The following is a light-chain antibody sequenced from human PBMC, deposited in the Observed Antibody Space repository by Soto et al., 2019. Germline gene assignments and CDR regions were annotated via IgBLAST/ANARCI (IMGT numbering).Light chain of an antibody. Sequence: EIVLTQSPGTLSLSPGERATLSFRASQSVSSSYSAWYQHKPGQAPRRLIYGASSRATGIPDRFSGSGSGTDFTLTISRLEPEDFAVYYCQQYGSSPPITFGQGTRLE. CDR2: GAS. V-gene: IGKV3-20*01. CDR1: QSVSSSY. J-gene: IGKJ5*01. CDR3: QQYGSSPPIT.